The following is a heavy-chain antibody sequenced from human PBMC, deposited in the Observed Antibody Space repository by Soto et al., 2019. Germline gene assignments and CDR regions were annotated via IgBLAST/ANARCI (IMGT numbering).Heavy chain of an antibody. Sequence: GGSLRLSCAASGFTLSSYGMHWVRQAPGKGLEWVAVIWHDGSNKYYADSVKGRFTISRDNSKNTLYLQMNIWRAEDVAVYCWTQDIHYGSSWECRNYYYNDDMHVGGQGATVAVSS. J-gene: IGHJ6*02. CDR1: GFTLSSYG. D-gene: IGHD6-13*01. V-gene: IGHV3-30*02. CDR3: TQDIHYGSSWECRNYYYNDDMHV. CDR2: IWHDGSNK.